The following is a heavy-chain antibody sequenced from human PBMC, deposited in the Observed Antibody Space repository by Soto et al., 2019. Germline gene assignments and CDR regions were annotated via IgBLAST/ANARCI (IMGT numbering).Heavy chain of an antibody. D-gene: IGHD5-18*01. V-gene: IGHV4-59*01. Sequence: SETLSLTCTVSGGSISSYYWSWIRQPPGKGLEWIGYIYYSGSTNYNPSLKSRVTISVDTSKNQFSLKLSSVTAADTAVYYCARWYSYGSTFDYWSQGTLVTVSS. CDR3: ARWYSYGSTFDY. J-gene: IGHJ4*02. CDR2: IYYSGST. CDR1: GGSISSYY.